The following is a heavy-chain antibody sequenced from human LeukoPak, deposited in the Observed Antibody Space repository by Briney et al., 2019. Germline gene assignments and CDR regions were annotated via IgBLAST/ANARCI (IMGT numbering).Heavy chain of an antibody. V-gene: IGHV1-46*01. CDR1: GYTFTSYY. CDR2: INPSGGST. Sequence: ASVKVSCKASGYTFTSYYMDWVRQAPGQGLEWMGIINPSGGSTSYAQKFQGRVTMTRDTSTSTVYMELSSLRSEDTAVYYCARDWGTTLIRGPPRRWFDPWGQGTLVTVSS. D-gene: IGHD2/OR15-2a*01. J-gene: IGHJ5*02. CDR3: ARDWGTTLIRGPPRRWFDP.